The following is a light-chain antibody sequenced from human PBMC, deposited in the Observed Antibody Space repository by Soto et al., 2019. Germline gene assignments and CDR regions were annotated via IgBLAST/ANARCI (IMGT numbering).Light chain of an antibody. J-gene: IGKJ5*01. CDR1: QSFSSY. V-gene: IGKV3-11*01. CDR2: DAS. CDR3: QQRSDWPPVIT. Sequence: EIVLTQSPATLSLSPGERATLSCRASQSFSSYLAWYQQKPGQAPRLLIYDASKSATGIPARFSGRGSGTDFTHTISSLWPEDFAVFYYQQRSDWPPVITFGQGTRLEIK.